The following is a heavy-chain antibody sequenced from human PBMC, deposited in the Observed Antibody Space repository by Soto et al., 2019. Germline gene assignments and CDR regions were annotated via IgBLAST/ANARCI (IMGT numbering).Heavy chain of an antibody. V-gene: IGHV3-30-3*01. CDR2: ISYDGSNK. Sequence: QVQLVESGGGVVQPGRSLRLSCAASGFTFSSYAMHWVRQAPGKGLEGVAVISYDGSNKYYADSVKGRFTISRDNSKNTLYLQMNSLRTDDTAAYYCARVGRVATPIWGQGTLVTVSS. J-gene: IGHJ4*02. CDR1: GFTFSSYA. D-gene: IGHD3-10*01. CDR3: ARVGRVATPI.